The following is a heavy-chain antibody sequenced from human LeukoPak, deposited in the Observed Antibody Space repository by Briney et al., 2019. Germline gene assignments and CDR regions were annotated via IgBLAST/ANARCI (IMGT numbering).Heavy chain of an antibody. CDR2: ISYDGSNK. CDR3: ATGAAGTRFLDSLEI. D-gene: IGHD1-1*01. Sequence: GGSLRLSCAASGFTFSSYAMHWVRQAPGKGLEWVAVISYDGSNKYYADSVKGRFTISRDNTKNSVSLQMNSLSAEDTAVYYCATGAAGTRFLDSLEIWGQGTMVTVSS. V-gene: IGHV3-30*04. J-gene: IGHJ3*02. CDR1: GFTFSSYA.